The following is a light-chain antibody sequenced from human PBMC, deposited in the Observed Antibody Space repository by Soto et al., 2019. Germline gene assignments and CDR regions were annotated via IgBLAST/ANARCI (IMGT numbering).Light chain of an antibody. Sequence: EIVLTQSPATLSLSPGERATLSCRASQSVSSYLAWYQQKPAQAPRLLIYDASNRATGIPARFSGSGSGTVFTLTISSLDPEDFEVYYCQHRDTFGQGTKLEIK. CDR3: QHRDT. CDR1: QSVSSY. J-gene: IGKJ2*01. CDR2: DAS. V-gene: IGKV3-11*01.